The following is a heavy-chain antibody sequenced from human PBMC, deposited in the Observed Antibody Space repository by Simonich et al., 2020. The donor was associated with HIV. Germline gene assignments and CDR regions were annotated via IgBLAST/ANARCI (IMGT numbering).Heavy chain of an antibody. CDR3: ATTINYEDAFDI. CDR1: GGSFSVYY. CDR2: INHMGST. V-gene: IGHV4-34*01. D-gene: IGHD4-4*01. J-gene: IGHJ3*02. Sequence: QVQLQQWGAGLLKPSETLSLTCAVYGGSFSVYYWSWIRQPPGKGLEWIGEINHMGSTNYNPSLKSRVTISVDTSKNQFSLKLSSVTAADTAVYYCATTINYEDAFDIWGQGTMVTVSS.